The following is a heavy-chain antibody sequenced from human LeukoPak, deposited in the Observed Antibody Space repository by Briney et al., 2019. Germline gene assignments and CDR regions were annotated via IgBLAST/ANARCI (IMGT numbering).Heavy chain of an antibody. CDR2: ISSSSSYI. CDR3: ARGTYSQTGDDAFDI. D-gene: IGHD6-13*01. V-gene: IGHV3-21*01. J-gene: IGHJ3*02. CDR1: GFTFSSYS. Sequence: GGSLRLSCAGSGFTFSSYSMNWVRQAPGKGLEWVSSISSSSSYIYYADSVKGRFTISRDNAKNSLYLQMNSLRAENTAVYYCARGTYSQTGDDAFDIWGQGTMVTVSS.